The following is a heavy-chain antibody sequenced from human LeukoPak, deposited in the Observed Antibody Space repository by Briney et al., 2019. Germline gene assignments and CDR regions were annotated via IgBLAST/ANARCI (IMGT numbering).Heavy chain of an antibody. CDR1: GGSVSSSTYY. D-gene: IGHD3-10*01. J-gene: IGHJ4*02. V-gene: IGHV4-39*01. Sequence: ASETLSLTCTVSGGSVSSSTYYWGWIRQPPVKGLEWIGSIYYSGSTHYNPSLKSRVTISVDTSKNQFSLKLSSVTAADTAVYYFARQLLAAEWFGELLHHFDYWGQGTLVTVSS. CDR2: IYYSGST. CDR3: ARQLLAAEWFGELLHHFDY.